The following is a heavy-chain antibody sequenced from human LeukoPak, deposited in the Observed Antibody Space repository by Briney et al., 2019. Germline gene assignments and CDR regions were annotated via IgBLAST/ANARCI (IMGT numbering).Heavy chain of an antibody. V-gene: IGHV4-4*07. D-gene: IGHD3/OR15-3a*01. CDR1: NGSINEHY. CDR3: ARVGGLSAYYYYMDV. Sequence: PSETLSLTCTVSNGSINEHYWSWVRQTAGKGLEWIGRIYDSGNSNYNPSLKSRVTMSVEESKNQISLKLRSVTAADTAVYYCARVGGLSAYYYYMDVWGKGTTVTVS. CDR2: IYDSGNS. J-gene: IGHJ6*03.